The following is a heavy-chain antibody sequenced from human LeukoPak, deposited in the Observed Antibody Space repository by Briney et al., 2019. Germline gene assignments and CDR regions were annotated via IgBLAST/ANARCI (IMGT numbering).Heavy chain of an antibody. CDR2: IYYSGST. Sequence: SETLSLTCTVSGGSISSYYWSWIRQPPGKGLEWIGYIYYSGSTNYNPSLKSRVTISVDTSKNQFSLKLSSVTAADTAVYYCARHRQRAFDIWGQGTMVTVSS. CDR3: ARHRQRAFDI. J-gene: IGHJ3*02. D-gene: IGHD1-1*01. V-gene: IGHV4-59*08. CDR1: GGSISSYY.